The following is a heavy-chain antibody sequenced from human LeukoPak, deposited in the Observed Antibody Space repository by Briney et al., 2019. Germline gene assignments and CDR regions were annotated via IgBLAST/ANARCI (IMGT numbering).Heavy chain of an antibody. Sequence: ASVKVSCKASGYTFTSYGISWVRQAPGQGLEWMGWISAYNGNTNYAQKLQGRVTMTTDTSTSTAYMELRSLRSADTAVYYCARVAYYYDSSGYYYDNDYWGQGTLVTVSS. D-gene: IGHD3-22*01. CDR2: ISAYNGNT. CDR1: GYTFTSYG. CDR3: ARVAYYYDSSGYYYDNDY. V-gene: IGHV1-18*01. J-gene: IGHJ4*02.